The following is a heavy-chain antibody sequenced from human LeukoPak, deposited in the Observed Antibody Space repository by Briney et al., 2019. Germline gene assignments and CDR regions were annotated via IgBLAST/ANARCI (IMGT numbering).Heavy chain of an antibody. CDR1: GFTFTNYA. CDR2: ISGSGGST. V-gene: IGHV3-23*01. J-gene: IGHJ3*02. CDR3: AKGMPPGNVAFDI. D-gene: IGHD2-2*01. Sequence: GGSLRLSCAASGFTFTNYAMTWVRQAPGKGLEWVSSISGSGGSTYYADSVKGRFTISRDNAKNSLYLQMNSLRAEDTALYYCAKGMPPGNVAFDIWGPGTMVTVSS.